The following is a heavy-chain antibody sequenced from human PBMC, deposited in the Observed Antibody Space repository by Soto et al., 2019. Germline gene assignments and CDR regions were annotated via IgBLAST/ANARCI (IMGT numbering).Heavy chain of an antibody. V-gene: IGHV3-23*01. CDR1: GFTFSSYA. CDR2: ISGSGGST. D-gene: IGHD5-12*01. J-gene: IGHJ4*02. CDR3: AGGYSGYEMIDY. Sequence: GGSLRLSCAASGFTFSSYAMSWVRQAPGKGLEWVSAISGSGGSTYYADSVKGRFTISRDNSKNTLYLQMNSLRAEDTAVYYCAGGYSGYEMIDYWGQGTLVTVSS.